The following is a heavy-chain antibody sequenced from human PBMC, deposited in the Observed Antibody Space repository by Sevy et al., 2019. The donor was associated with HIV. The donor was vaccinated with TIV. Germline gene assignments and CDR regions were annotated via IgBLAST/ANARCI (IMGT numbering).Heavy chain of an antibody. CDR1: GFTFSSYT. Sequence: GGSLRLSCAASGFTFSSYTINWVRQAPGKGLEWVSSISSSSNYIYYVDSVKGRFTISRDNAKNSLYLQMNSLRAEDTAVYYCARVYSRYYNSWGQGTLVTVSS. CDR2: ISSSSNYI. D-gene: IGHD1-26*01. J-gene: IGHJ4*02. V-gene: IGHV3-21*01. CDR3: ARVYSRYYNS.